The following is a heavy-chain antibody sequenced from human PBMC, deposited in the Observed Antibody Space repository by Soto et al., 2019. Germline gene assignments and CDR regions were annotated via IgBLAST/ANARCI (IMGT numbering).Heavy chain of an antibody. J-gene: IGHJ6*02. CDR3: ARQMGVVTTRAYFYHGLDV. V-gene: IGHV5-51*01. CDR1: GYSFTSYW. Sequence: RGESLKISCKGSGYSFTSYWIAWVRQMPGKGLEWMGTIYPSGSEIKYSPSFQGRVTISADKSITTAYLQWSSLKASDSAIYYCARQMGVVTTRAYFYHGLDVWGQGTTVTVSS. CDR2: IYPSGSEI. D-gene: IGHD2-15*01.